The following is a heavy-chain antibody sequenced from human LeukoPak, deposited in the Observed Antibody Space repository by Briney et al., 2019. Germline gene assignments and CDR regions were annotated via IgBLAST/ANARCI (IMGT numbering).Heavy chain of an antibody. CDR1: GYSFTSYW. J-gene: IGHJ4*02. D-gene: IGHD3-22*01. Sequence: GESLKISCKGSGYSFTSYWIGWVRQMPGKGLEWMGIIYPGDSDTRYSPSFQGQVTILADKSISTAYLQWSSLKASDTAMYYCARHRRDYYDSSGYSPFDYWGQGTLITVSS. V-gene: IGHV5-51*01. CDR3: ARHRRDYYDSSGYSPFDY. CDR2: IYPGDSDT.